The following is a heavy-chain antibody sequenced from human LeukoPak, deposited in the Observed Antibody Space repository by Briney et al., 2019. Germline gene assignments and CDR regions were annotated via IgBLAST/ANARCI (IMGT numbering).Heavy chain of an antibody. Sequence: ASVKVSCKASGYTFITYGINWVRQAPGQGLEWMGWISVYNGNTNFAQKLQGRVTLTTDTSTSAAYMELRSLRSDDKAVYYCARAYYYDSSDFYQDYWGQGTLVTVSS. D-gene: IGHD3-22*01. CDR1: GYTFITYG. CDR3: ARAYYYDSSDFYQDY. J-gene: IGHJ4*02. CDR2: ISVYNGNT. V-gene: IGHV1-18*01.